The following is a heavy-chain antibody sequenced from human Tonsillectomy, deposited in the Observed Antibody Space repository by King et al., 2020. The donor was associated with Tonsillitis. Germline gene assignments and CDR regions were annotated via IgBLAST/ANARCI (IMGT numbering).Heavy chain of an antibody. J-gene: IGHJ4*02. Sequence: VQLQQWGTGLLKPPETLSLTCAVYGGSFSDYYWTWIRQPPGKGLEWIGEINHSGSTNYNPSLKSRVTISVDTSKNQFSLKLSSVTAADTAVYYCASEIAYFDYWGQGTLVTVSS. V-gene: IGHV4-34*01. D-gene: IGHD2-21*01. CDR1: GGSFSDYY. CDR3: ASEIAYFDY. CDR2: INHSGST.